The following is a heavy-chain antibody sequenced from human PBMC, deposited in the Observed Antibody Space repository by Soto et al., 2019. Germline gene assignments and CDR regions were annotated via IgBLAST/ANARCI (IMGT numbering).Heavy chain of an antibody. V-gene: IGHV1-18*01. CDR2: ISAYNGNT. CDR3: ARDRPEYYYDSSGSMTLDY. Sequence: GASVKVSCKASGYTFTSYGISWVRQAPGQGLEWMGWISAYNGNTNYAQKLQGRVTMTTDTSTSTAYMELRSLRSDDTAVYYCARDRPEYYYDSSGSMTLDYWGQGTLVTVSS. J-gene: IGHJ4*02. D-gene: IGHD3-22*01. CDR1: GYTFTSYG.